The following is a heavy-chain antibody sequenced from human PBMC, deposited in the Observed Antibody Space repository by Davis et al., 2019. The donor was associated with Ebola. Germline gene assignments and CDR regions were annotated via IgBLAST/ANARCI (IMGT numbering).Heavy chain of an antibody. J-gene: IGHJ4*02. D-gene: IGHD1-1*01. V-gene: IGHV1-18*04. Sequence: AASVKVSCKASGYTFTSYGITCVRQAPGQGLEWMGWINPHNGNTNYAQNVQGRVTMTTDTSTSTAYMEVGILRSDDTAVYYCARAQFPTTSDHWGQGTLVTVSS. CDR3: ARAQFPTTSDH. CDR1: GYTFTSYG. CDR2: INPHNGNT.